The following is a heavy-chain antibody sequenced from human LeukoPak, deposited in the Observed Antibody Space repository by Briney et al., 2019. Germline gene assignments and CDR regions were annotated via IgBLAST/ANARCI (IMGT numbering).Heavy chain of an antibody. CDR3: ARHPEMATIFSYQY. V-gene: IGHV5-51*01. J-gene: IGHJ4*02. D-gene: IGHD5-24*01. CDR1: GYSFTSYW. CDR2: IYPGDSDT. Sequence: RGESLKISCKGSGYSFTSYWIGWVRQMPGKGLEWMGIIYPGDSDTRYSPSFQGQVTISADKSSSTAYLQWSGLKASDTAMYYCARHPEMATIFSYQYWGQGTLVTVSS.